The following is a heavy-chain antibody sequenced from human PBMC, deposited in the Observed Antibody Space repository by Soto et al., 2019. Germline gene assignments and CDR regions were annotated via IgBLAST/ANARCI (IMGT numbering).Heavy chain of an antibody. J-gene: IGHJ3*02. D-gene: IGHD6-19*01. V-gene: IGHV1-2*04. Sequence: ASVKVSCKASGYTFTGYYMHWVRQAPGQGLEWIGWINPNSGGTNYAQKFQGCVTMTRDTSISTAYMELNRRRSDDTAVYYCARGSIAVAGDAFDIWGQGTMVTVSS. CDR3: ARGSIAVAGDAFDI. CDR2: INPNSGGT. CDR1: GYTFTGYY.